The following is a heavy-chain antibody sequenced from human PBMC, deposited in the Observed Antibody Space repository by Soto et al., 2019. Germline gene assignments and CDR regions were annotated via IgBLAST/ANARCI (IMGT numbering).Heavy chain of an antibody. V-gene: IGHV3-11*01. CDR3: ARHSRSVWYSSFDY. Sequence: QVQLVESGGGLVNPGGSLRLSCVGSGFTFSDAYMSWIRRAPGKGLEWVSYISTGDNTIYYADSVKGRYTISRDNAKNSLYLQMNSLRAEDTAVYYCARHSRSVWYSSFDYWGQGTLVSVSS. D-gene: IGHD6-19*01. CDR2: ISTGDNTI. CDR1: GFTFSDAY. J-gene: IGHJ4*02.